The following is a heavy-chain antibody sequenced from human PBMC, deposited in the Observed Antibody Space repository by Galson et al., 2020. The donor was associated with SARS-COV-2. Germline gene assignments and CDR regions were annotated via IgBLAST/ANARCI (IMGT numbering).Heavy chain of an antibody. Sequence: ASETLSLTCPVSGDSVNSGNYYWSWIRQSPGKGLEWIGYISYSGITKVNPSLKRRVTMSLDTSKNQFSVNLNSVTAADTAVYFCARAGFSYGSHGVWGQGTLVTVSS. CDR3: ARAGFSYGSHGV. V-gene: IGHV4-30-4*01. CDR1: GDSVNSGNYY. J-gene: IGHJ4*02. CDR2: ISYSGIT. D-gene: IGHD3-10*01.